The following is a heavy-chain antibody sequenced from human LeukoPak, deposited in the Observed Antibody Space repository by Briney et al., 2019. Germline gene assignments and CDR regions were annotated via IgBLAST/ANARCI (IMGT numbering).Heavy chain of an antibody. D-gene: IGHD5-24*01. CDR3: ASVRRDGYPFDY. CDR2: IYYIGST. Sequence: PSETLSLTCTVSGGSITNFWSWIRQPPGKGLEWIGYIYYIGSTNYNPSLKSRVTISVDTSKNQFSLKLSSVTAADTAVYYCASVRRDGYPFDYWGQGTLVTVSS. J-gene: IGHJ4*02. V-gene: IGHV4-59*01. CDR1: GGSITNF.